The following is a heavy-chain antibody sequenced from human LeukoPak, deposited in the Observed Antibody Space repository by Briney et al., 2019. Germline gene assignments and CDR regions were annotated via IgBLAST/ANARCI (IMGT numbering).Heavy chain of an antibody. CDR1: GYTFTGYY. CDR3: ATYRLYCSSTSCHDAFDI. V-gene: IGHV1-2*02. J-gene: IGHJ3*02. Sequence: RASVKVSCKASGYTFTGYYMHWVRQAPGQGLEWMGWINPNSGGTNYAQKFQGRVTMTRNTSISTAYMELSSLRSEDTAVYYCATYRLYCSSTSCHDAFDIWGQGTMVTVSS. D-gene: IGHD2-2*01. CDR2: INPNSGGT.